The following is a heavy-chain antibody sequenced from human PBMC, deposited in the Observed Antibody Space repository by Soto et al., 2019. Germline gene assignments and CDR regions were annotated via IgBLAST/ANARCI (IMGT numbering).Heavy chain of an antibody. J-gene: IGHJ5*02. CDR2: IYYSGCT. Sequence: PSETLSLTCTVSGGSISSGGYYWSWIRQHPGKGLEWIGYIYYSGCTYYNPSLKSRVTISVDTSKNQFSLKLSSVTAADTAVYYCARERIFLPPPQNWSRDRSGFDPWGQGTLVTSPQ. D-gene: IGHD1-1*01. V-gene: IGHV4-31*03. CDR3: ARERIFLPPPQNWSRDRSGFDP. CDR1: GGSISSGGYY.